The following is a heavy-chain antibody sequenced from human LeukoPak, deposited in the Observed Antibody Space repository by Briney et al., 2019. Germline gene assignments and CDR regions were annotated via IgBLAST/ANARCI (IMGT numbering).Heavy chain of an antibody. D-gene: IGHD5-12*01. V-gene: IGHV3-74*01. J-gene: IGHJ6*03. Sequence: GGSLRLSCAASGFTFSSYWMHWVRQAPGKGLVWVSRVNSDGTGTTYADSAEGRFTISRDNAKNTVYLQMNSLRAEDTAIYYCIITLIVATSPYMDVWGKGTTVTVSS. CDR3: IITLIVATSPYMDV. CDR1: GFTFSSYW. CDR2: VNSDGTGT.